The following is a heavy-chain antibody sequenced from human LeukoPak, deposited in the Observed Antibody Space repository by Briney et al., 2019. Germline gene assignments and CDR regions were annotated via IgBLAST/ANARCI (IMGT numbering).Heavy chain of an antibody. CDR3: ARDLYGSVNRVGNWFDP. D-gene: IGHD3-10*01. V-gene: IGHV4-4*07. J-gene: IGHJ5*02. CDR1: GGSISSYY. CDR2: IYTSGST. Sequence: PSETLSLTCTVSGGSISSYYWSWIRQPAGKGLEWVGRIYTSGSTNYNPSLKSRVTISVDKSKNQFSLKLSSVTAADTAVYYCARDLYGSVNRVGNWFDPWGQGTLVTVSS.